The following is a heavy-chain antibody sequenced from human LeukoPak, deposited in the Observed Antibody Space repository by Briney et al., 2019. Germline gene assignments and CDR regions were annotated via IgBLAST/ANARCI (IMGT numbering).Heavy chain of an antibody. CDR3: ARVGRFLEWLLSPASNWFDP. J-gene: IGHJ5*02. Sequence: GGSLRLSCAASGFTFSSYWMSWVRQAPGKGLEWVANIKQDGSEKYYVDSVKGRFTISRDNAKDSLYLQMNSLRAEDTAVYYCARVGRFLEWLLSPASNWFDPWGQGTLVTVSS. D-gene: IGHD3-3*01. V-gene: IGHV3-7*01. CDR2: IKQDGSEK. CDR1: GFTFSSYW.